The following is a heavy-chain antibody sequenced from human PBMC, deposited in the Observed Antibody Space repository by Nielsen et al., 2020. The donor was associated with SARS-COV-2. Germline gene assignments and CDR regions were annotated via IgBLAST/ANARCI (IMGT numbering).Heavy chain of an antibody. J-gene: IGHJ6*03. CDR1: GFTFSSYV. CDR3: ARVRREYSSSWYVYYYYMDV. Sequence: GESLNISCASSGFTFSSYVMHWVRQAPGKGLEYVSAISSNGGSTYYANFVKGRFTISRDNSKNTLYLQMGILRAEDMAVYYCARVRREYSSSWYVYYYYMDVWGKGNTVTVSS. D-gene: IGHD6-13*01. CDR2: ISSNGGST. V-gene: IGHV3-64*01.